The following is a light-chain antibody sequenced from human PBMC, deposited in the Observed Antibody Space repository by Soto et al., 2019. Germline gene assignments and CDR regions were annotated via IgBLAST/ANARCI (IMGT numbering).Light chain of an antibody. CDR2: AAS. Sequence: DLQMTQSPSSLSASVGDRVTITCRASRDISDYLNWFQHKPGRAPKLLIYAASTLHSGVPARFSGSGSESGTDFTLTISSLQPEDFATYHCQQGHSTPYTFGQGTRLEI. V-gene: IGKV1-39*01. CDR3: QQGHSTPYT. J-gene: IGKJ2*01. CDR1: RDISDY.